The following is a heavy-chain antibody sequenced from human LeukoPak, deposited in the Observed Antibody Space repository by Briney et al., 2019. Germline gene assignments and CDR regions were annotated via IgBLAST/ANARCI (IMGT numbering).Heavy chain of an antibody. CDR1: GYTFTSYG. CDR2: ISAYNGNT. CDR3: ARLQTEFWSGYYQDYYMDV. Sequence: ASVKVSCKASGYTFTSYGISWVRQAPGQGLEWMGWISAYNGNTNYAQKLQGRVTMTTDTSTSTAYMELRSLRSDDTAVYYRARLQTEFWSGYYQDYYMDVWGKGTTVTVSS. V-gene: IGHV1-18*01. D-gene: IGHD3-3*01. J-gene: IGHJ6*03.